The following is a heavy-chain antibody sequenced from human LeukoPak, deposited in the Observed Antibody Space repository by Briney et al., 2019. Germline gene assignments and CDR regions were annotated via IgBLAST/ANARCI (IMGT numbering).Heavy chain of an antibody. V-gene: IGHV3-23*01. J-gene: IGHJ4*02. D-gene: IGHD3-3*01. CDR1: GFTFSSYA. CDR2: ISGSGGST. CDR3: AKITDFWSGYPFDY. Sequence: GGSLRLSCAASGFTFSSYAMSWVRQAPGKGLKRVSAISGSGGSTYYADSVKGRFTISRDNSKNTLYLQMNSLGAEDTAVYYCAKITDFWSGYPFDYWGQGTLVTVSS.